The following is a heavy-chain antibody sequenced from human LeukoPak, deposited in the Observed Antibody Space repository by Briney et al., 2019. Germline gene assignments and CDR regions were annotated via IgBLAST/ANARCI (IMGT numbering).Heavy chain of an antibody. CDR2: IYSGGST. CDR3: ARDLYCSSTSCSDY. CDR1: GFTFSSYA. Sequence: GGSLRLSCAASGFTFSSYAMHWVRQAPGKGLEWVSVIYSGGSTYYADSVKGRFTISRDNSKNTLYLQMNSLRAEDTAVYYCARDLYCSSTSCSDYWGQGTLVTVSS. D-gene: IGHD2-2*01. J-gene: IGHJ4*02. V-gene: IGHV3-53*01.